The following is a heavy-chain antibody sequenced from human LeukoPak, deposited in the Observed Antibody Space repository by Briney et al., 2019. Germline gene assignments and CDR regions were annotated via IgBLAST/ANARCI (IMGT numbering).Heavy chain of an antibody. J-gene: IGHJ4*02. D-gene: IGHD6-19*01. CDR2: ISSSGSTI. CDR1: GFTFSSYE. CDR3: ARHGYSSGWYYFDY. Sequence: GGSLRLSCAASGFTFSSYEMNWVRQAPGKGLEWVSYISSSGSTIYYADSVKGRFTISRDNAKNSLYLQMNSLRAEDTAVYYCARHGYSSGWYYFDYWGQGTLVTVSS. V-gene: IGHV3-48*03.